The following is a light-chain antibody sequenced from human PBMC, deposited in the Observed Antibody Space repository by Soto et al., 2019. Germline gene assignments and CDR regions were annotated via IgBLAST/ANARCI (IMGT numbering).Light chain of an antibody. CDR2: EVT. J-gene: IGLJ1*01. CDR3: SSKRDSSTLFV. CDR1: SXDVGAYNY. Sequence: QSDLTQPASVSGSPGQSITISCTGTSXDVGAYNYVSWYQHHPGKVPKLLIYEVTNRPSGVSDRFSGSKSGNTASLTISGLQAEDEADYYCSSKRDSSTLFVFGTGTKVTVL. V-gene: IGLV2-14*01.